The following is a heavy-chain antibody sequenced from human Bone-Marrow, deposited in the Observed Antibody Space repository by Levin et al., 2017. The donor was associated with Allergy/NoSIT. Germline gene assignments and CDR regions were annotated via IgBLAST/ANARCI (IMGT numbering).Heavy chain of an antibody. CDR3: AHFDYYDSSAYHRHFDY. D-gene: IGHD3-22*01. Sequence: SGPTLVKPTQTLTLTCTFSGFSLSTTGVGVGWIRQPPGKALEWLALIYWDDDTRYSPSLKSRLTIAKDTSKNRVVLTMTYMDPVDTATYYCAHFDYYDSSAYHRHFDYWGQGTLVTVSS. J-gene: IGHJ4*02. CDR1: GFSLSTTGVG. CDR2: IYWDDDT. V-gene: IGHV2-5*02.